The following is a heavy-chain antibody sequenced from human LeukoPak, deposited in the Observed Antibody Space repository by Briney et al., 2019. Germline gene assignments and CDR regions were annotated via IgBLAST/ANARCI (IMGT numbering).Heavy chain of an antibody. Sequence: GASVKVSCKASGYNSNNYGVSWVRQAPGQGLEWMGWISAKTGNTNYAQKVQGRVTMTTDTSTTTAYMELRSLGSDDTAVYYCARGSYPYSHGMDVWGQGTTVTVSS. D-gene: IGHD1-26*01. J-gene: IGHJ6*02. CDR2: ISAKTGNT. CDR3: ARGSYPYSHGMDV. CDR1: GYNSNNYG. V-gene: IGHV1-18*01.